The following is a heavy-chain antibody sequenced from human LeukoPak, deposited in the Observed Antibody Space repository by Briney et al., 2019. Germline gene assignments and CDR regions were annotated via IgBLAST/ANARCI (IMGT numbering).Heavy chain of an antibody. Sequence: PSETLSLTCAVYGGSFSGYYWSWIRQPPGKGLEWIGEINHSESTNYNPSLKSRVTISVDTSKNQFSLKLSSVTAADTAVYYCARGTHDYGDYGTFDYWGQGTLVTVSS. J-gene: IGHJ4*02. CDR1: GGSFSGYY. CDR3: ARGTHDYGDYGTFDY. V-gene: IGHV4-34*01. CDR2: INHSEST. D-gene: IGHD4-17*01.